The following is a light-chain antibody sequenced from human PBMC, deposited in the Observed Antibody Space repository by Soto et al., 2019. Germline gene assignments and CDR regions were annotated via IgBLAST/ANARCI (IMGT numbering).Light chain of an antibody. V-gene: IGKV1-39*01. CDR1: QSISIY. J-gene: IGKJ5*01. CDR2: GAS. Sequence: DIHMTLSPSSLSASVGHRVTLTCRASQSISIYLNWYQLKPGKAPNLLMYGASYLKSGVPTRFSGSGSGTDFTLTISSLQPEDFAIYYCQQTYTTPEITFGQGTRLEIK. CDR3: QQTYTTPEIT.